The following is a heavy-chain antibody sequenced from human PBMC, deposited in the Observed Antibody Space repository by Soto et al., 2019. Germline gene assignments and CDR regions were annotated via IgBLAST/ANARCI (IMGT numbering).Heavy chain of an antibody. J-gene: IGHJ6*02. D-gene: IGHD3-3*01. CDR2: IKSKTDGGTT. CDR1: GFTFSNAW. Sequence: GGSLRLSCAASGFTFSNAWMNWVRQAPGKGLEWVGRIKSKTDGGTTDYAAPVKGRFTISRDDSKNTLYLQMNSLKTEDTAVYYCTTVVLRFLEWLSPTYGMDVWGQGTTVTVSS. CDR3: TTVVLRFLEWLSPTYGMDV. V-gene: IGHV3-15*07.